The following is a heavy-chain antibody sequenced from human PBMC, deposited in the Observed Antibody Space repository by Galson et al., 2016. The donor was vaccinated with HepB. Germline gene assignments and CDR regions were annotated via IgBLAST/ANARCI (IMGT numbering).Heavy chain of an antibody. D-gene: IGHD2-8*01. Sequence: SLRLSCAASGFTFGDYAMHWVRQAAGKGLELVSGITWTSGAIAYAYSVKGRFTISRDNARNSLYLQMNNLRTEDTALYYCAKDRVSFYYYGMDVWGQGTTVTVSS. CDR1: GFTFGDYA. V-gene: IGHV3-9*01. CDR2: ITWTSGAI. J-gene: IGHJ6*02. CDR3: AKDRVSFYYYGMDV.